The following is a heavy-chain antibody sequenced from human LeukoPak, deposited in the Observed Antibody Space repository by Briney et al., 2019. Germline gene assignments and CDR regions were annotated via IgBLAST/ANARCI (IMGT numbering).Heavy chain of an antibody. CDR1: GFTFINFG. CDR3: ARVITGTTKENWFDP. Sequence: GGSLRLSCAASGFTFINFGMHWVRQAPGKGPEWVAIVWYDGINKYYADSVKGRFTISRDNAKNSLYLQMNSLRAEDTAVYYCARVITGTTKENWFDPWGQGTLVTVSS. V-gene: IGHV3-33*01. J-gene: IGHJ5*02. D-gene: IGHD1-7*01. CDR2: VWYDGINK.